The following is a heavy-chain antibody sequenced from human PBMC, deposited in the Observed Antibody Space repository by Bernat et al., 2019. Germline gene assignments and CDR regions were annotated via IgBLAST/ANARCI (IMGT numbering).Heavy chain of an antibody. Sequence: EVQLVESGGGLVKPGRSLRLSCTASGFTFGDYAMSWFHQAPGKGLEWVGFIRSKAYGGTTEYAESVKGRFTISRDDSKSIAYLQMNSLKTEDTAVYYCTNGRLNYYYYYMDVWGKGTTVTVSS. J-gene: IGHJ6*03. D-gene: IGHD3/OR15-3a*01. CDR3: TNGRLNYYYYYMDV. CDR2: IRSKAYGGTT. CDR1: GFTFGDYA. V-gene: IGHV3-49*05.